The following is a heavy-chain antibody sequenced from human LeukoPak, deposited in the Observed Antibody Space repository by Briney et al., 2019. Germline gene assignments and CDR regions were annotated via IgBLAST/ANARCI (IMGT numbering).Heavy chain of an antibody. D-gene: IGHD3-3*01. CDR2: INPSGGST. J-gene: IGHJ6*03. V-gene: IGHV1-46*01. CDR1: GYTFTSYY. CDR3: ARVYNYDFWSGYYMGRDYYYYMDV. Sequence: ASVKVSCKASGYTFTSYYMHWARQAPGQGLEWMGIINPSGGSTSYAQKFQGRVTMTRDMSTSTVYMELSSLRSEDTAVYYCARVYNYDFWSGYYMGRDYYYYMDVWGKGTTVTVSS.